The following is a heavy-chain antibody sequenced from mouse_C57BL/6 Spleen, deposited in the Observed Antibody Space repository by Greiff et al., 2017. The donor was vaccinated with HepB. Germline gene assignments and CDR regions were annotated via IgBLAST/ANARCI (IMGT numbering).Heavy chain of an antibody. D-gene: IGHD1-1*01. V-gene: IGHV1-52*01. CDR2: IDPSDSET. CDR1: GYTFTSYW. Sequence: QVQLKQSGAELVRPGSSVKLSCKASGYTFTSYWMHWVKQRPIQGLEWIGNIDPSDSETHYNQKFKDKATLTVDKSSSTAYMQLSSLTSEDSAVYYCAREGYAYGSSPWFAYWGQGTLVTVSA. J-gene: IGHJ3*01. CDR3: AREGYAYGSSPWFAY.